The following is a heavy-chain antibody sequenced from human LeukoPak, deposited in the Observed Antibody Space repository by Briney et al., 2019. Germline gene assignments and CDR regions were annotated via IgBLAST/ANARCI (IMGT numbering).Heavy chain of an antibody. CDR2: VSTYNGYS. J-gene: IGHJ4*02. V-gene: IGHV1-18*01. Sequence: SVKVSCKTSGYTFTSSGITWVRQAPGQGLEWMGWVSTYNGYSKYAQNLQGRVTMTADTSASTAYMELSSLRSDDTAVYYCAKNSSGGYSDYWGQGTLVTVSS. CDR1: GYTFTSSG. D-gene: IGHD6-19*01. CDR3: AKNSSGGYSDY.